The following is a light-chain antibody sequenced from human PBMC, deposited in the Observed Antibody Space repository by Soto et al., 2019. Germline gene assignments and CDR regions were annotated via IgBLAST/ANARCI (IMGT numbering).Light chain of an antibody. CDR3: AAWDDYLSGPV. Sequence: QTVVTQEPSFSVSPGGTVILTCGLTSGSVSTSYYPSWYQQSPGLAPRTLIYNTTTRSSGVPDRFSGSKFGTSASLAISGLRSDDETDYYCAAWDDYLSGPVFGGGTKVTVL. V-gene: IGLV8-61*01. J-gene: IGLJ2*01. CDR2: NTT. CDR1: SGSVSTSYY.